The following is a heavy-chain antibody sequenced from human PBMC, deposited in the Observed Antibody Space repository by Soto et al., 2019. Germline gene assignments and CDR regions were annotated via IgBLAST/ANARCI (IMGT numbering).Heavy chain of an antibody. CDR2: ISPNSGVT. D-gene: IGHD6-19*01. Sequence: ASVKVSCKASGYTFTGYYMHWVRQAPGQGLEWMGWISPNSGVTNYAQKFQGWVTMTRDTSISTAYMELSRLRSAHTAVYYCARETPVAGTEAHFYYYYGMDVWGQGTTVTVSS. J-gene: IGHJ6*02. CDR1: GYTFTGYY. V-gene: IGHV1-2*04. CDR3: ARETPVAGTEAHFYYYYGMDV.